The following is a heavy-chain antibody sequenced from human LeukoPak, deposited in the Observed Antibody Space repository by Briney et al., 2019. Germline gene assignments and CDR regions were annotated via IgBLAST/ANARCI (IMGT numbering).Heavy chain of an antibody. J-gene: IGHJ4*02. D-gene: IGHD6-13*01. V-gene: IGHV3-30*02. CDR2: IRYDGSNK. CDR1: GFTFSSYG. Sequence: GGSLRLSCAASGFTFSSYGMHWVRQAPGKGLEWVAFIRYDGSNKYYADSVKGRFTISRDSSKNTLYLQMNSLRAEDTAVYYCAKMPPAGQQRYSHDYWGQGTLVTVSS. CDR3: AKMPPAGQQRYSHDY.